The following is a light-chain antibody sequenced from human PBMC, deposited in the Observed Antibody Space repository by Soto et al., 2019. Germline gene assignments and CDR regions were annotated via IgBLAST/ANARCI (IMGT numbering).Light chain of an antibody. V-gene: IGLV2-14*01. CDR1: SSDVGGYNY. J-gene: IGLJ1*01. CDR2: DVS. Sequence: QSALTQPASVSGSPGQSITISCTGTSSDVGGYNYVSWYQQHPGKAPKLMIYDVSNRPSGASNRFSGSKSGNTASLTISGLQAEDAADYYCSSYTSISTLYVFGTGNKLTVL. CDR3: SSYTSISTLYV.